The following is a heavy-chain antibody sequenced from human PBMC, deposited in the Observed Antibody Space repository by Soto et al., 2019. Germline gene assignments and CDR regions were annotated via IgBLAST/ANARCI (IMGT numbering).Heavy chain of an antibody. Sequence: ASVKVSCKASGYTFNNYDIHWVRQAPGHGLEWMGWMNPNSGNTGYAQNFRGRVTMTQNTAVGTAYMELSSLRSDDTATYYCTRAYGAETFDFWGQGTRVTSPQ. V-gene: IGHV1-8*02. CDR2: MNPNSGNT. CDR3: TRAYGAETFDF. CDR1: GYTFNNYD. D-gene: IGHD3-10*01. J-gene: IGHJ5*01.